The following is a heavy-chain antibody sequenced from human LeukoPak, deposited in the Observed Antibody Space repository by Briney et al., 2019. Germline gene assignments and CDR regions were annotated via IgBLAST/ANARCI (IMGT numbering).Heavy chain of an antibody. V-gene: IGHV1-18*01. J-gene: IGHJ4*02. D-gene: IGHD6-13*01. Sequence: RASVKVSCKASGYTFTSYGISWVRQAPGQGLEWMGWISAYNGNTNYAQKLQGRVTMTTDTSTSTAYMELRSLRSDDTAVYYCAREWDSYGFLSYRIAAAGTPDYWGQGTLVTVSS. CDR3: AREWDSYGFLSYRIAAAGTPDY. CDR1: GYTFTSYG. CDR2: ISAYNGNT.